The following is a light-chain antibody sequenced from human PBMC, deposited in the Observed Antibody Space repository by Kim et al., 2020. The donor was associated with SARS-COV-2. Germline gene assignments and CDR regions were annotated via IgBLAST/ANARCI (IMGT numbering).Light chain of an antibody. CDR3: RQYSSYSPRGT. J-gene: IGKJ1*01. Sequence: VEGAVHITCRARHSINSWLAWYHQKPGRAPNHLIYKATSLDGGVSSRISSSGSGTEYTLTISSRRPDDAAAYYCRQYSSYSPRGTFGQGTKVDIK. CDR2: KAT. CDR1: HSINSW. V-gene: IGKV1-5*03.